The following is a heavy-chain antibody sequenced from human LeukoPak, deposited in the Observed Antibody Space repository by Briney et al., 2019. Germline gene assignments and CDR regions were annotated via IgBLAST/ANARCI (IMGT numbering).Heavy chain of an antibody. Sequence: ASVKVSCKASGGTFSSYAISWVRQAPGQGLEWMGGIIPIFGIANSAQKFQGRVTITADKSTSTAYMELSSLRSEDTAVYYCASHRGSGPFGFDPWGQGTLVTVSS. CDR1: GGTFSSYA. CDR2: IIPIFGIA. CDR3: ASHRGSGPFGFDP. V-gene: IGHV1-69*10. J-gene: IGHJ5*02. D-gene: IGHD3-10*01.